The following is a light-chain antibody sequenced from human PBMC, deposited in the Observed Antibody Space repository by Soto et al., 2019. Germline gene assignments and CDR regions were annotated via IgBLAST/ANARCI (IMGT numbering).Light chain of an antibody. CDR1: QSVERD. CDR2: DAS. CDR3: QQYDDWPLS. Sequence: EIVVTQSPATLSLSPGERATLSCRASQSVERDLAWYQQKPGQAPRLLIYDASIRATGIPARFSGTGSGTEFTLTISSLQSEDSAGYYCQQYDDWPLSFGQGTQVEIK. J-gene: IGKJ1*01. V-gene: IGKV3-15*01.